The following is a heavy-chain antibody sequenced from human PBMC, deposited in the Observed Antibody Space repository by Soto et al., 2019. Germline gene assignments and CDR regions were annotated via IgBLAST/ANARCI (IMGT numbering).Heavy chain of an antibody. CDR1: GGSFSGYY. Sequence: KSSETLSLTCAVYGGSFSGYYWSWIRQPPGKGLEWIGEINHSGSTNYNPSLKSRVTISVDTSKNQFSLKLSSVTAADTAVYYCAGGGGALLGYCSGGSCYSGWWPSGFLWAFDIWGQGTMVTVSS. D-gene: IGHD2-15*01. V-gene: IGHV4-34*01. J-gene: IGHJ3*02. CDR3: AGGGGALLGYCSGGSCYSGWWPSGFLWAFDI. CDR2: INHSGST.